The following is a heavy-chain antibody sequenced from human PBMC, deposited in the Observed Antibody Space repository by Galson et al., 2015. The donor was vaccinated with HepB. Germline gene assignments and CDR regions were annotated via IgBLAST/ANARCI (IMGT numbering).Heavy chain of an antibody. CDR1: GFTFSGSA. J-gene: IGHJ4*02. D-gene: IGHD6-13*01. Sequence: SLRLSCAASGFTFSGSAIHWVRQASGKGLEWIGPIRSKATNSAAVYVPSLKGRFTISRDDSKNLAYLHMRSLKTDDTAVYYCVRSGDFSGYSSRWGQGTLVTVSS. CDR3: VRSGDFSGYSSR. V-gene: IGHV3-73*01. CDR2: IRSKATNSAA.